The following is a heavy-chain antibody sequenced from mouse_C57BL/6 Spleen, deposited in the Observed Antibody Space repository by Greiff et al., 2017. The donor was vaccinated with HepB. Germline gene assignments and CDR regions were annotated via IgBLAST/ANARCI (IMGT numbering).Heavy chain of an antibody. CDR1: GYTFTSYW. CDR2: IYPSDSET. V-gene: IGHV1-61*01. D-gene: IGHD3-2*02. CDR3: ARSGSSGYDWFAY. Sequence: QVQLKESGAELVRPGSSVKLSCKASGYTFTSYWMDWVKQRPGQGLEWIGNIYPSDSETHYNQKFKDKATLTVDKSSSTAYMQLSSLTSEDSAVYYCARSGSSGYDWFAYWGQGTLVTVSA. J-gene: IGHJ3*01.